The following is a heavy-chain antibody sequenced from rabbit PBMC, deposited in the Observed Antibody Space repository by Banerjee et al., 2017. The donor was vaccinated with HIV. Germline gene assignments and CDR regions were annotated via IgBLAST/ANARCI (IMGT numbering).Heavy chain of an antibody. CDR1: GIDFSSYYY. CDR2: IGTGSGST. J-gene: IGHJ4*01. D-gene: IGHD8-1*01. Sequence: QSLEESGGDLVKPGASLKLSCKASGIDFSSYYYMCWVRQAPGKGLEWIGCIGTGSGSTYYASWAKGRFTISKTSSTTVTLQMTSLTAADTATYFCARGLVIVPYFNLWGQGTLVTVS. V-gene: IGHV1S40*01. CDR3: ARGLVIVPYFNL.